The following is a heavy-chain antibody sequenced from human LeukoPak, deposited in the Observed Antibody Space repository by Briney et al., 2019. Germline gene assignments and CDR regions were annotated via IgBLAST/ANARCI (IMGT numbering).Heavy chain of an antibody. CDR2: IKSKTDGGTT. J-gene: IGHJ4*02. Sequence: PGGSLRLSCAASGFPLSSHAMSWVRQAPGKGLEWVGRIKSKTDGGTTDYAAPVKGRFTISRDDSKNTLYLQMNSLKTEDTAVYYCLSSFDYWGQGTLVTVSS. CDR1: GFPLSSHA. CDR3: LSSFDY. V-gene: IGHV3-15*01.